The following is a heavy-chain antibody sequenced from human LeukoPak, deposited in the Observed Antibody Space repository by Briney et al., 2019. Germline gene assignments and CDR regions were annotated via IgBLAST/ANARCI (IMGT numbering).Heavy chain of an antibody. CDR3: ARGQSDSSGYFDY. V-gene: IGHV4-34*01. D-gene: IGHD3-22*01. J-gene: IGHJ4*02. CDR2: INHSGST. CDR1: GGSFSGYY. Sequence: PSETLSLTCAVYGGSFSGYYWSWIRQPPGKGLEWIGEINHSGSTNYNPSLKSRVTISVGTSKNQFSLKLSSVTAADTAVYYCARGQSDSSGYFDYWGQGTLVTVSP.